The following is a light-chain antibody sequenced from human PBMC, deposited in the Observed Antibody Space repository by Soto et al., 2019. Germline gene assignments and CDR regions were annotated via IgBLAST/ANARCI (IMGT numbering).Light chain of an antibody. CDR3: QQYDSAPHT. CDR2: CAS. CDR1: QSVLYSSNNKNY. V-gene: IGKV4-1*01. Sequence: DIVMTQSPDALAVSLGERATINCKSSQSVLYSSNNKNYLAWYQQKPGQPPKLLIYCASTRESGVPDRFSGSGSGTDFTLTISSLQAEDVAVYYCQQYDSAPHTFGRGTKLEIK. J-gene: IGKJ2*01.